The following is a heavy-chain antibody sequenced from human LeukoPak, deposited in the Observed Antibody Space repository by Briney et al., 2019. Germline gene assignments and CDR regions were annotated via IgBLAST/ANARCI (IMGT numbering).Heavy chain of an antibody. J-gene: IGHJ4*02. CDR1: GFTFSSYG. CDR2: ISGSGGST. CDR3: AKDRIIVLPPAIAPVDY. V-gene: IGHV3-23*01. D-gene: IGHD2-2*01. Sequence: GGSLRLSCAASGFTFSSYGMSWVRQAPGKGLEWVSAISGSGGSTYYADSVKGRFTISRDNSKNTLYLQMNSLRAEDTALYYCAKDRIIVLPPAIAPVDYWGQGTLVTVSS.